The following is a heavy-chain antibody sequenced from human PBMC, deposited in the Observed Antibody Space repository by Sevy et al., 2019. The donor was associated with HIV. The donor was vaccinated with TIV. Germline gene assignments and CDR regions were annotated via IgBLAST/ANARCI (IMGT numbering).Heavy chain of an antibody. Sequence: GGSLRLSCAVSGFTFTSYAMNWVRQAPGKGLEWVSGVSGSEGSTYYADSVKGRFSISRDNSRNTLYLQINSLRAEDTAVYYCVKDVAYDNTYLDYWGQGTLVTVSS. CDR3: VKDVAYDNTYLDY. V-gene: IGHV3-23*01. D-gene: IGHD3-22*01. CDR2: VSGSEGST. CDR1: GFTFTSYA. J-gene: IGHJ4*02.